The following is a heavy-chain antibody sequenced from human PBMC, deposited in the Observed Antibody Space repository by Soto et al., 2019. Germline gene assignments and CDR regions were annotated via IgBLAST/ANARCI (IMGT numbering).Heavy chain of an antibody. CDR3: AKGGPYYDFWSGYYY. CDR2: ISYSGST. Sequence: SETLSLTCTVSGGSISSYYWSWIRQPPGKGLEWIGYISYSGSTNYNPSLKSRVTISVDTSKNQFSLKLSSVTAADTAVYYCAKGGPYYDFWSGYYYWGQGTLVTVSS. J-gene: IGHJ4*02. CDR1: GGSISSYY. V-gene: IGHV4-59*01. D-gene: IGHD3-3*01.